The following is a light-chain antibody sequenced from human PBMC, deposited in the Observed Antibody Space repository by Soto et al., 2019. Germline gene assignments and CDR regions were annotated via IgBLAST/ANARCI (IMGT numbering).Light chain of an antibody. V-gene: IGKV3-15*01. CDR2: DTS. J-gene: IGKJ2*02. CDR3: QQYDNWPPCT. CDR1: QSVSRF. Sequence: EIVMTQSPATLSVSPGERVTLSCRASQSVSRFLAWYQQRPGQAPRLLIYDTSTRATGVPARFRGSGSGTEFSLTISSLQSEDFAVSYCQQYDNWPPCTFGQGTKLEVK.